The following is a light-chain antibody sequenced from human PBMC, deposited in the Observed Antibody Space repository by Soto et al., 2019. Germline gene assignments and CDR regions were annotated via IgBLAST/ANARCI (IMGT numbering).Light chain of an antibody. CDR3: QQRGNWPPTWT. Sequence: EIVLTQSPATLSLSPGERATLSCRASQSVSNYLAWYQQKPGQAPRLLIYAASDRATGIPARFSGSWSGTDFTLTINGLEPEDSAVYYCQQRGNWPPTWTFGQGTKVDIK. CDR1: QSVSNY. V-gene: IGKV3-11*01. J-gene: IGKJ1*01. CDR2: AAS.